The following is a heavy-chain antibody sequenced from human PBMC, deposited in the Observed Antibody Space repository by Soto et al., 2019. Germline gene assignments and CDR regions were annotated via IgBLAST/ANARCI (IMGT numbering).Heavy chain of an antibody. CDR1: GFTFTSSA. V-gene: IGHV1-58*01. Sequence: ASVKVSCKASGFTFTSSAVQWVRQARGQRLEWIGWIVVGSGNTNYAQKFQERVTITRDMSTSTAYMELSSLRSEDTAVYYCAAEMVPTDPRTVTTPNYYYYGMDVWGQGTTVTVSS. CDR2: IVVGSGNT. CDR3: AAEMVPTDPRTVTTPNYYYYGMDV. J-gene: IGHJ6*02. D-gene: IGHD4-4*01.